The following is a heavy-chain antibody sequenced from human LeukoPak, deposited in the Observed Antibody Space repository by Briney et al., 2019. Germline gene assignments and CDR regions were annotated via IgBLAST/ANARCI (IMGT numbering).Heavy chain of an antibody. D-gene: IGHD4-23*01. CDR3: ARDLYGGNLVFDY. V-gene: IGHV1-69*13. Sequence: ASVKVSCKASGYTFTSYGISWVRQAPGQGLEWMGGIIPIFGTANYAQKFQGRVTITADESTSTAYMELSSLRSEDTAVYYCARDLYGGNLVFDYWGQGTLVTVSS. J-gene: IGHJ4*02. CDR2: IIPIFGTA. CDR1: GYTFTSYG.